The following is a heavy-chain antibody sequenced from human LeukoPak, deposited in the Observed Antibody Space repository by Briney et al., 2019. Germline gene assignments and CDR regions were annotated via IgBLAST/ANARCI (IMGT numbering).Heavy chain of an antibody. CDR3: ARNIVVVPAGLYYFDY. CDR2: IYYSGST. Sequence: PSETLSLTCTVSGGSISSSSYYWGWIRQPPGKGLEWIGSIYYSGSTYYNPSLKSRVTISVDTSKNQFSLKLSSVTAADTAVYYCARNIVVVPAGLYYFDYWGQGTLVTVSS. V-gene: IGHV4-39*01. CDR1: GGSISSSSYY. J-gene: IGHJ4*02. D-gene: IGHD2-2*01.